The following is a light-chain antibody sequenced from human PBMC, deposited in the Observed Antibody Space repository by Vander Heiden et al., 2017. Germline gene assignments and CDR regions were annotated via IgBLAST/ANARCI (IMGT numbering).Light chain of an antibody. CDR2: DAS. V-gene: IGKV3D-20*01. CDR1: QSVSSSY. J-gene: IGKJ2*01. Sequence: IVFTQSPATLSLSQGERATLSCGSSQSVSSSYLDWYQQKPGLAPRLLIYDASSRATGIPDRVSGSGSGTDFTLNISRLEPEDFAVYYCQQYGSSPTFGQGTKLEIK. CDR3: QQYGSSPT.